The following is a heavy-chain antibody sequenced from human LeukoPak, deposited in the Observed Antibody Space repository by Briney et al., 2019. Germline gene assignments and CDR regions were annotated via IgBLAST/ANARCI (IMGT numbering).Heavy chain of an antibody. J-gene: IGHJ4*02. CDR2: ISGSGGST. V-gene: IGHV3-23*01. CDR3: ANSGGWVSSWY. D-gene: IGHD6-13*01. Sequence: GGSLRLSCAASGFTFSSYGMSWVRQAPGKGLEWVSAISGSGGSTYYADSVKGRFTISRDNSKNTLYLQMNSLRAEDTALYYCANSGGWVSSWYWGQGTLVTVSS. CDR1: GFTFSSYG.